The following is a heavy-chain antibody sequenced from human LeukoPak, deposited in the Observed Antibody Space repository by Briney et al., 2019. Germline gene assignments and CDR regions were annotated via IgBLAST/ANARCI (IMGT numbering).Heavy chain of an antibody. CDR3: AKDRSMVRGVIGSYYYYGMDV. V-gene: IGHV3-30*02. Sequence: GGSLRLSCAASGFIFSSYGMHWVRQAPGKGLEWVAFIRYVGSNEHYADSVKGRFTISRDNSKNTLYLQMNSLRAEDTAVYYCAKDRSMVRGVIGSYYYYGMDVWGQGTTVTVSS. CDR2: IRYVGSNE. J-gene: IGHJ6*02. CDR1: GFIFSSYG. D-gene: IGHD3-10*01.